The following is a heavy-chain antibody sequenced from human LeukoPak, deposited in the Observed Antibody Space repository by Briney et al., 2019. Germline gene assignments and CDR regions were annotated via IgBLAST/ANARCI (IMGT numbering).Heavy chain of an antibody. V-gene: IGHV3-7*01. CDR2: IKKDGSGI. D-gene: IGHD6-19*01. J-gene: IGHJ4*02. CDR1: GFPFSNSW. Sequence: GGSLRLSCAVSGFPFSNSWMYWVRQAPGKGLEGVANIKKDGSGISYVESVKGRFIISRDNSRNSLYLQMNSLRAEDTAVYYCARDRSSGWYDYWGQGTLVTVSS. CDR3: ARDRSSGWYDY.